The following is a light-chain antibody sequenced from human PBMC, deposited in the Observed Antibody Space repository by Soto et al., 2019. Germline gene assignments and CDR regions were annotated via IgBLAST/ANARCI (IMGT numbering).Light chain of an antibody. CDR2: GAS. V-gene: IGKV3-15*01. CDR3: QQYNNWPPIP. J-gene: IGKJ5*01. Sequence: VMKQSAANLSVSPGFGATISCWASQPVSDKWAWYQQKPGQAPRLLIYGASARALGIPDRFSGSGSGTEFTLTISSLQSEDFAVYYCQQYNNWPPIPFGQGTRLEIK. CDR1: QPVSDK.